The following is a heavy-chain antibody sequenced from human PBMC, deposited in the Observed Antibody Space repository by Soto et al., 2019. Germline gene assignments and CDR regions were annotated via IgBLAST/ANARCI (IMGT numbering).Heavy chain of an antibody. CDR1: GFTFSSYA. Sequence: PGGSLRLSCAASGFTFSSYAMHWVRQAPGKGLEWVAVISYDGSNKYYADSVKGRFTISRDNSKNTLYLQMNSLRAEDTAVYYCAREALTPPPHIAAAGTHYDLREFDYWGQGTLVTVSS. V-gene: IGHV3-30-3*01. CDR3: AREALTPPPHIAAAGTHYDLREFDY. CDR2: ISYDGSNK. D-gene: IGHD6-13*01. J-gene: IGHJ4*02.